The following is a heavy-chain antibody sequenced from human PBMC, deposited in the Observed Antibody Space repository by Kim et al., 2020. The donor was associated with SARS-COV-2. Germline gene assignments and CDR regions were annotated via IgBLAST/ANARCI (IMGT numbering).Heavy chain of an antibody. CDR1: GGSISSYY. V-gene: IGHV4-59*13. CDR3: ARAPPPGGFDY. J-gene: IGHJ4*02. D-gene: IGHD3-10*01. Sequence: SETLSLTCTVSGGSISSYYWSWIRQPPGKGLEWIGYIYYSGSTNYNPSLKSRVTISVDTSKNQFSLKLSSVTAADTAVYYCARAPPPGGFDYWGQGTLVTVSS. CDR2: IYYSGST.